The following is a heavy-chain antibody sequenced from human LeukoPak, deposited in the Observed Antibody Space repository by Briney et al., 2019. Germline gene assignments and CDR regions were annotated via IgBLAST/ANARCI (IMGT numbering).Heavy chain of an antibody. J-gene: IGHJ4*02. CDR2: IYTSGST. V-gene: IGHV4-61*02. D-gene: IGHD3-22*01. CDR1: GGSISSGSCY. CDR3: ARAPRLDSSGYRLQFDY. Sequence: SETLSLTCTVSGGSISSGSCYWSWIRQPAGKGLEWIGRIYTSGSTNYNPSLKSRVTISVDTSKNQFSLKLSSVTAADTAVYYCARAPRLDSSGYRLQFDYWGQGTLVTVSS.